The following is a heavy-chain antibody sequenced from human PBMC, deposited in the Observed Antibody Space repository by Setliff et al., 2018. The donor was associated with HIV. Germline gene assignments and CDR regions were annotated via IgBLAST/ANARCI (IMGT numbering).Heavy chain of an antibody. J-gene: IGHJ4*02. CDR1: GFFFKNAW. CDR2: IKSEADGGTE. CDR3: TTAGHGSLDFDY. V-gene: IGHV3-15*01. Sequence: LRLSCAASGFFFKNAWMSWVRQAPGKGLEWIGRIKSEADGGTEESAAFLNGRFTISRDDSKNTLFLQMNSLKAEDTALYYCTTAGHGSLDFDYWGQGTRVTVSS. D-gene: IGHD1-1*01.